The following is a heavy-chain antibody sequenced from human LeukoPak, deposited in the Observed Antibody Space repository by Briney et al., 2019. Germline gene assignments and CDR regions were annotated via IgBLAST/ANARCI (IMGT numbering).Heavy chain of an antibody. CDR2: IIPIFGTA. J-gene: IGHJ3*02. Sequence: SVKVSCTASGGTFSSYAISWVRQAPGQGLEWMGGIIPIFGTANYAQKFQGRVTITTDESTSTAYTELSSLRSEDTAVYYCARHSAHSSTNDAFDIWGQGTMVTVSS. CDR3: ARHSAHSSTNDAFDI. D-gene: IGHD6-13*01. CDR1: GGTFSSYA. V-gene: IGHV1-69*05.